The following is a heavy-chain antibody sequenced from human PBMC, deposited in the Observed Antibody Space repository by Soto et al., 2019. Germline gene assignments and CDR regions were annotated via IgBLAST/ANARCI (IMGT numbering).Heavy chain of an antibody. CDR3: ARDAKWDPRGVEAPQDDYFAL. D-gene: IGHD1-26*01. V-gene: IGHV1-3*04. CDR1: GYTFTAYA. J-gene: IGHJ4*02. CDR2: IDTGNHNT. Sequence: ASVKVSCKASGYTFTAYAIHWLRQAPGQRPEWMGWIDTGNHNTKYSERFQGKVTITADTFANTAYMELSSLRSEDTAVYYCARDAKWDPRGVEAPQDDYFALWGQGTLVTVSS.